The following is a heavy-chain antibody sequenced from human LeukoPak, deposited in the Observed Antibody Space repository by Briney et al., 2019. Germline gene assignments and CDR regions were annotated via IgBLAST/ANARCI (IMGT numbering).Heavy chain of an antibody. J-gene: IGHJ3*01. Sequence: GRSLRLSCAASGSILSSYTLHWVRQAPGKGLVWVAVISYDGNNKNYADSVKGRFTISRDNSKNTPYLQMNSLRIEDAAVYYCARGRNDWYGAFDFWGQGTMVTVSS. V-gene: IGHV3-30*04. D-gene: IGHD6-19*01. CDR1: GSILSSYT. CDR3: ARGRNDWYGAFDF. CDR2: ISYDGNNK.